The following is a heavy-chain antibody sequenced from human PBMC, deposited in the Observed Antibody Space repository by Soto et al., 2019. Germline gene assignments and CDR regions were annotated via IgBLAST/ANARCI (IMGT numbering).Heavy chain of an antibody. D-gene: IGHD6-13*01. J-gene: IGHJ6*02. Sequence: EVQLVESGGDLVQPGGSLRLSGEAFGSIFSDYTLTWAPQVPGRGVGSVSNISLSGDAIFYAESVKGRFTVSRDNAKNSLYLQMNSLRDDDTAVYFCARDHGGSTWFVGVYYFFGMDVWGQGTAVTVSS. V-gene: IGHV3-48*02. CDR1: GSIFSDYT. CDR2: ISLSGDAI. CDR3: ARDHGGSTWFVGVYYFFGMDV.